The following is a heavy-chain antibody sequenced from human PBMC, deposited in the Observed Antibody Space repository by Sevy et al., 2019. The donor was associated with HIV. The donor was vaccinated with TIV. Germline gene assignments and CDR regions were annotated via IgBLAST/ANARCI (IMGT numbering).Heavy chain of an antibody. J-gene: IGHJ6*03. CDR1: GGSISGYY. CDR3: AREDFGSSWLYYYKDV. CDR2: VYASSST. V-gene: IGHV4-4*07. D-gene: IGHD6-13*01. Sequence: SETLSLTCAVSGGSISGYYWSWIRQPAGKGLEWIGRVYASSSTNYNPSLRSRVTISVDTSRNQFSLNLQSVTAADTAVYYCAREDFGSSWLYYYKDVWGKGTPVTVSS.